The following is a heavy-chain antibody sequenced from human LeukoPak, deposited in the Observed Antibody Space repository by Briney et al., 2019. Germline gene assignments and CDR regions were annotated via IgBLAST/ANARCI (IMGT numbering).Heavy chain of an antibody. CDR3: ARVNRYYYYYGMDV. J-gene: IGHJ6*02. CDR1: GGSISSGDYY. D-gene: IGHD1-14*01. V-gene: IGHV4-30-4*01. Sequence: SQTLSLTCTVSGGSISSGDYYWSRIRQPPGKGLEWIGYIYYSGSTYYNPSLKSRVTISVDTSKNQFSLKLNSVTAADTAVYYCARVNRYYYYYGMDVWGQGTTVTVSS. CDR2: IYYSGST.